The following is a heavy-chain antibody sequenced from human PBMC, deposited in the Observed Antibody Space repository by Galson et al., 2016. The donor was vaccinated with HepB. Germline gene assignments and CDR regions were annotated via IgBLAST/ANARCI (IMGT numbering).Heavy chain of an antibody. D-gene: IGHD3-3*01. J-gene: IGHJ4*02. V-gene: IGHV3-73*01. CDR1: GFTFSDST. Sequence: SLRLSCAASGFTFSDSTMHWVRQASGEGLEWVGRIRSKTNSYATAYAASVKGRFTISRDDSKNTAYLQMNSLKTEDTAVYYCTRPGRYYDFWDYWGQGILVTVSS. CDR2: IRSKTNSYAT. CDR3: TRPGRYYDFWDY.